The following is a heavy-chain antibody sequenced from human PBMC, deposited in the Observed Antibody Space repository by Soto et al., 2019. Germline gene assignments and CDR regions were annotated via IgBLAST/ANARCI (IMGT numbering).Heavy chain of an antibody. J-gene: IGHJ1*01. V-gene: IGHV3-53*01. D-gene: IGHD2-21*01. CDR2: IHNSGAT. CDR1: GFNVKTTY. Sequence: GGSLRLSCAASGFNVKTTYMTWVRQAPGEGLEWVSVIHNSGATYYADSVKGRFTISKDNSENTVYLQMSSLRAEDTAMYYCAREYSYSYPAWGQGTLVTVSS. CDR3: AREYSYSYPA.